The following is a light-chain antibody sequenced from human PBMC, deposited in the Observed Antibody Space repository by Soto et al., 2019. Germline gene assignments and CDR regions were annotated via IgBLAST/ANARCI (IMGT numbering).Light chain of an antibody. V-gene: IGKV3D-15*01. CDR2: GAS. J-gene: IGKJ1*01. CDR1: QSISSY. Sequence: MTQSPSSLSASVGDRVTITCRASQSISSYLAWYQQKPGQAPRLLMYGASIRAAGVPDRFSGSGSGTEFTLTISRLEHEDVTVYYCHHYETFGQGTKVDIK. CDR3: HHYET.